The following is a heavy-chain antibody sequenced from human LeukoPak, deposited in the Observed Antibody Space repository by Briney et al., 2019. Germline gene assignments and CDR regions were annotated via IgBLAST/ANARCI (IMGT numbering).Heavy chain of an antibody. J-gene: IGHJ4*02. CDR2: INPGDSDT. CDR1: GYSFTAYW. D-gene: IGHD5-18*01. CDR3: ARRRVGYSYGEFDY. Sequence: GESLKISCKGSGYSFTAYWIGWVRQMPGKGLEWMGIINPGDSDTRYSPSFQGQVTISADKSISTTYLQWTSLKASDTAMYYCARRRVGYSYGEFDYWGQGTLVTVSS. V-gene: IGHV5-51*01.